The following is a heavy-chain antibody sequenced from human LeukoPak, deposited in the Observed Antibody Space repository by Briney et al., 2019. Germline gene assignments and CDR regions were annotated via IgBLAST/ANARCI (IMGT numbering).Heavy chain of an antibody. J-gene: IGHJ5*02. CDR2: ISTDNGDT. V-gene: IGHV1-18*04. CDR3: ARVRYSSSWYKEGFDP. D-gene: IGHD6-13*01. CDR1: GYTFTSYY. Sequence: EASVKVSCTASGYTFTSYYMHWVRQAPGQGLEWMGWISTDNGDTNYAQKLQGRVTMTTDTSTSTAYVELRSLRSDDTAVYYCARVRYSSSWYKEGFDPWGQGTLVTVSS.